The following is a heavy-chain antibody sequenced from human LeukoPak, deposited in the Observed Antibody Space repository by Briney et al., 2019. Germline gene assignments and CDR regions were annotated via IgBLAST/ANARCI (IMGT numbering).Heavy chain of an antibody. CDR3: AKDTSRQTTVTTGYYFDY. CDR2: VKRDGSEK. CDR1: GFTFSSYA. D-gene: IGHD4-17*01. V-gene: IGHV3-7*03. Sequence: GGSLRLSCAASGFTFSSYAMHWVRQAPGKGLEWVANVKRDGSEKYYADSVKGRFTISRDNAKNSLYLQMNSLRAEDTALYYCAKDTSRQTTVTTGYYFDYWGQGTLVTVSS. J-gene: IGHJ4*02.